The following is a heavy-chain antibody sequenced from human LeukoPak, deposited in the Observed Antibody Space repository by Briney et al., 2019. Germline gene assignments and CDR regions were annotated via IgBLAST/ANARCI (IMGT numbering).Heavy chain of an antibody. CDR3: AKNKKSTTGTTIYYFDY. Sequence: PGGSLRLSCAASGFTFSSYAMSWVRQAPGKGLEWVSAISGSGGSTYYADSVKGRFTISRDNSKNTLYLQMNSLRAEDTAVYYCAKNKKSTTGTTIYYFDYWGQGTLVPVSS. CDR2: ISGSGGST. J-gene: IGHJ4*02. D-gene: IGHD1-1*01. V-gene: IGHV3-23*01. CDR1: GFTFSSYA.